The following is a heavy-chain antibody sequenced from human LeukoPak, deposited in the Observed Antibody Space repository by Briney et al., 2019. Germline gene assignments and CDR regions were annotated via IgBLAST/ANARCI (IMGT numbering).Heavy chain of an antibody. J-gene: IGHJ4*02. CDR1: GFTFSSYA. V-gene: IGHV3-30*04. CDR3: ARELRITMVRGVVFDY. Sequence: PGGSLRLSCAASGFTFSSYAMHWVRQAPGKGLEWVAVISYDGSNKYYADSVKGRFTISRDNSKNTLYLQMNSLRAEDTAVYYCARELRITMVRGVVFDYWGQGTLVTVSS. D-gene: IGHD3-10*01. CDR2: ISYDGSNK.